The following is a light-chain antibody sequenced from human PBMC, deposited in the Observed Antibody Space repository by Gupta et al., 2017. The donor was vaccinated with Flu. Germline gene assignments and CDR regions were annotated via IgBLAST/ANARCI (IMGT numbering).Light chain of an antibody. CDR3: HQYDNWPPWT. J-gene: IGKJ1*01. CDR1: QNVGSN. V-gene: IGKV3-15*01. CDR2: GAS. Sequence: DTLSVSPGERATLSCRASQNVGSNLAWYQQKPGQAPRLLNHGASTRDTGIPARFSGSGYGTEFTLTISSRQSEDFAVYYCHQYDNWPPWTFGQGTKVEIK.